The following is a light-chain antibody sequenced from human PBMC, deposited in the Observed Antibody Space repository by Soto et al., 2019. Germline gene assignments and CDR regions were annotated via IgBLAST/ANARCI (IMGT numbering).Light chain of an antibody. Sequence: IVFTQSPATLSLSPGERSTLSCRASQSVSSYLAWYQQKPGQAPRLLLYDASTRANGIPARFSGSGSGTDLTLTISSLEPGDFAVYYCQAYNNWRTITFGGGTKVDIK. CDR3: QAYNNWRTIT. CDR2: DAS. J-gene: IGKJ4*01. V-gene: IGKV3-11*01. CDR1: QSVSSY.